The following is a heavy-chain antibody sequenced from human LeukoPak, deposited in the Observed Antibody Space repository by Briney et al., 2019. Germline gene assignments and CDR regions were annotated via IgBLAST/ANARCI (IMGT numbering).Heavy chain of an antibody. Sequence: GGSLRLSCAAAGFTFNNYAMNWVRQAPGKGLEWVSTITGGGDTTHYADSVKGRFTISRDSSKNTLYMQMNSLRAEDTAMYYCAKGGAVDGTLKFDYWGQGTLVTVSS. J-gene: IGHJ4*02. V-gene: IGHV3-23*01. D-gene: IGHD6-13*01. CDR3: AKGGAVDGTLKFDY. CDR2: ITGGGDTT. CDR1: GFTFNNYA.